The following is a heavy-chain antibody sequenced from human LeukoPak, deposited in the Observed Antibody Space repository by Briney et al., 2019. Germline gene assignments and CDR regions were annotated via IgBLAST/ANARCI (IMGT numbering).Heavy chain of an antibody. CDR1: GYTFTSYG. D-gene: IGHD3-3*01. Sequence: ASVKVSCKASGYTFTSYGISWVRQAPGQGLEWMGWISAYNGNTNYAQKLQGRVTMTTDTSTSTAYMELRSLRSDDTAVYYCAVTYYAFWSGLSFDYWGQGTLVTVSS. V-gene: IGHV1-18*01. J-gene: IGHJ4*02. CDR2: ISAYNGNT. CDR3: AVTYYAFWSGLSFDY.